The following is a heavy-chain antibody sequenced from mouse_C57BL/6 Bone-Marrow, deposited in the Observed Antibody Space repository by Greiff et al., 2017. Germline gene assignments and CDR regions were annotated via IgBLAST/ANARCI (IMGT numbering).Heavy chain of an antibody. V-gene: IGHV1-55*01. CDR3: ARYYYGSSRYFDV. CDR2: IYPGSGST. CDR1: GYTFTSYW. D-gene: IGHD1-1*01. Sequence: QVQLQQPGAELVKPGASVKMSCKASGYTFTSYWITWVKQRPGQGLEWIGDIYPGSGSTSYNEKFKSKATLTVDTSSSTAYMQLSSLTSEDSAVYYCARYYYGSSRYFDVWGTGTTVTVSS. J-gene: IGHJ1*03.